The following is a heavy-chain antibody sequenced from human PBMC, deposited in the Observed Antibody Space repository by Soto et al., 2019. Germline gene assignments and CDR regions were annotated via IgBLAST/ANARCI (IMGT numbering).Heavy chain of an antibody. Sequence: EVQLLESGGGLVQPGGSLRLSCAASGFTFSSYSMSWVRQAPGKGLEWVSAITGSGGSTYHADSVKGRFTISRDNSKNTLYLQMNSLRAEDTAVYYCAKEGDLIGYNYGSCFDYWGQGTLVTVSS. CDR3: AKEGDLIGYNYGSCFDY. V-gene: IGHV3-23*01. CDR1: GFTFSSYS. J-gene: IGHJ4*02. CDR2: ITGSGGST. D-gene: IGHD5-18*01.